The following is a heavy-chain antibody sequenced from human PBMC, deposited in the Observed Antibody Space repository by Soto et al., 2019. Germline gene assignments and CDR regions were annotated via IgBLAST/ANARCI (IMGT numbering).Heavy chain of an antibody. CDR3: AKWNDRSTYYYF. CDR1: GYSFTSYW. D-gene: IGHD3-22*01. Sequence: DVQLVQSGAEVQKPGESLRISCKGSGYSFTSYWIVLVRQMPGKGLEWMGIIYPGDSDTRYSPSFQGQVTISVDKSISTAYLQCSSLKAWDTAMYYSAKWNDRSTYYYFWGQGTLVTVSS. J-gene: IGHJ4*02. V-gene: IGHV5-51*03. CDR2: IYPGDSDT.